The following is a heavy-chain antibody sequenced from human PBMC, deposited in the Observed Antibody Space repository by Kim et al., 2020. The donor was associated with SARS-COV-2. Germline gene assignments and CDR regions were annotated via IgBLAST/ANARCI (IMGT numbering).Heavy chain of an antibody. D-gene: IGHD6-19*01. CDR3: FTQWTWAQPGTDD. V-gene: IGHV3-15*01. J-gene: IGHJ4*02. CDR1: GFTFTNTW. Sequence: GGSLRLSCAASGFTFTNTWRSWVHQAPGKGLECVGRIKSKSDGGTTDYAAPVKGRLTISRDDSKNTLYLQMDSLKTEDTAVYHCFTQWTWAQPGTDDWGQGTLVTVSS. CDR2: IKSKSDGGTT.